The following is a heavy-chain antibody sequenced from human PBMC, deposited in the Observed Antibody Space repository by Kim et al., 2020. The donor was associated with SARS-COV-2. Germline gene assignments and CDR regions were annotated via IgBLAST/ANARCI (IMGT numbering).Heavy chain of an antibody. Sequence: GGSLRLSCAASGFTFSSYGMHWVRQAPGKGLEWVAVIWYDGSNKYYADSVKGRFTISRDNSKNTLYLQMNSLRAEDTAVYYCARDRGSSWYFPSYWGQGTLVTVSS. V-gene: IGHV3-33*01. J-gene: IGHJ4*02. CDR2: IWYDGSNK. D-gene: IGHD6-13*01. CDR3: ARDRGSSWYFPSY. CDR1: GFTFSSYG.